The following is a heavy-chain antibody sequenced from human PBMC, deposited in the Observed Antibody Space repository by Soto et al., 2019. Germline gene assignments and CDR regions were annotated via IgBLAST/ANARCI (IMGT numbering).Heavy chain of an antibody. CDR1: GFTFSSYG. Sequence: PGGSLRLSCAASGFTFSSYGMHWVRQAPGKGLEWVSTINKSGGSTYYADSVKGRFTISRDNSKNMLFLQINGLRAEDTAVYYCAKDPPTTGTTFDYWGRGTLVTVSS. D-gene: IGHD1-1*01. CDR2: INKSGGST. J-gene: IGHJ4*02. CDR3: AKDPPTTGTTFDY. V-gene: IGHV3-NL1*01.